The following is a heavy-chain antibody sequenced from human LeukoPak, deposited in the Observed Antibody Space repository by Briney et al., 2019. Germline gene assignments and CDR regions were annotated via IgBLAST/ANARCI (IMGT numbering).Heavy chain of an antibody. V-gene: IGHV3-30*18. CDR2: ISYDGSNK. CDR3: AKAIVVVPAASLRYYYYGMDV. CDR1: GFTFSSYG. Sequence: GGSLRLSCAASGFTFSSYGMHWVRQAPGKGLEWVAVISYDGSNKYYADSVKGRFTISRDNSKNALYLQMNSLRAEDTAVYYCAKAIVVVPAASLRYYYYGMDVWGQGTTVTVSS. J-gene: IGHJ6*02. D-gene: IGHD2-2*01.